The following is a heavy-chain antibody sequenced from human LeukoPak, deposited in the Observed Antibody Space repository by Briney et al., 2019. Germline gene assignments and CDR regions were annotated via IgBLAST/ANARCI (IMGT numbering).Heavy chain of an antibody. CDR3: TTTMSSEPYY. D-gene: IGHD3-22*01. V-gene: IGHV3-74*01. CDR2: ISSDGSST. CDR1: GLTFSSHW. Sequence: GGSLRLSCAASGLTFSSHWMHWVRQVPGKGLVWVSRISSDGSSTSYADSVKGRFTISRDNAKNTLYLQMNSLRAEDTAVYYCTTTMSSEPYYRGQGTLVTVSS. J-gene: IGHJ4*02.